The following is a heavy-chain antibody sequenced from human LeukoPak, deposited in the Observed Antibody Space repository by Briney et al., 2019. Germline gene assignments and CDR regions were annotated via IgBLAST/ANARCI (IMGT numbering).Heavy chain of an antibody. CDR3: ARGPTYQPIDF. D-gene: IGHD2-2*01. Sequence: PSETLSLTCVVYGGSFSGYYWSWIRQSPGKGLEWIGEINHRGSTNYNPSLKRRVTISLDTSKNQFSLKLSSVTAADTAVYYCARGPTYQPIDFWGQGTLVTVSS. J-gene: IGHJ4*02. V-gene: IGHV4-34*01. CDR1: GGSFSGYY. CDR2: INHRGST.